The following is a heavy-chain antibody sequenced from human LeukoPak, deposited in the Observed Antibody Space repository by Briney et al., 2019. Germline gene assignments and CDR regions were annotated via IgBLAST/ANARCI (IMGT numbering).Heavy chain of an antibody. CDR3: ARHDLTGSYFDF. J-gene: IGHJ4*02. CDR2: IYPTDSDN. V-gene: IGHV5-51*01. CDR1: GYSFINYW. Sequence: GESLKISCKGSGYSFINYWIGWVRQMPGKGLEWMGIIYPTDSDNRYKPPFQGQVTMSVDRSTNTAYLQWSSLKASDTAMYYCARHDLTGSYFDFWGQGTLVTVSS. D-gene: IGHD7-27*01.